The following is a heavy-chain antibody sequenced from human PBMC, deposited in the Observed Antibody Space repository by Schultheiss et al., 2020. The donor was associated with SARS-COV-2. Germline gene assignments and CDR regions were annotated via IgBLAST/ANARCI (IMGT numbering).Heavy chain of an antibody. CDR3: AKDGGGSGWYFDY. J-gene: IGHJ4*02. V-gene: IGHV4-34*01. Sequence: SETLSLTCAVYGGSFSGYYWSWIRQPPGKGLEWIKEINHSGSTNYNPSLKSRVTISVDTSKNQFSLKLSSVTAADTAVYYCAKDGGGSGWYFDYWGQGTLVTVSS. CDR2: INHSGST. D-gene: IGHD6-19*01. CDR1: GGSFSGYY.